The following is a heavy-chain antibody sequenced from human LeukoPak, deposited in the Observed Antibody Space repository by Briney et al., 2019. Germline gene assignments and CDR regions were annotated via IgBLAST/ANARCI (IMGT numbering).Heavy chain of an antibody. D-gene: IGHD1-26*01. V-gene: IGHV4-61*08. CDR2: IYYSGST. CDR3: ARVVGATRPDSKIYYYYYMDV. CDR1: GASISSSDYY. J-gene: IGHJ6*03. Sequence: SQTLSLTCTVSGASISSSDYYWSWIRQPPGKGLEWIGYIYYSGSTNYNPSLKSRVTISVDTSKNQFSLKLSSVTAADTAVYYCARVVGATRPDSKIYYYYYMDVWGKGTTVTVSS.